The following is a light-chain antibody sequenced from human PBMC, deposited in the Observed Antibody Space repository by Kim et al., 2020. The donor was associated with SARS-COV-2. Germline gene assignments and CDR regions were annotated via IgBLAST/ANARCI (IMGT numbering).Light chain of an antibody. J-gene: IGLJ2*01. CDR2: GKN. V-gene: IGLV3-19*01. Sequence: ALGQTVRSICQGDSLRSYYASWYQQKPGQAPVLVIYGKNNWPSGIPDRFSGSSSGNTASLTITGAQAEDEADYYCNSRDSSGNHVVVGGGTQLTVL. CDR3: NSRDSSGNHVV. CDR1: SLRSYY.